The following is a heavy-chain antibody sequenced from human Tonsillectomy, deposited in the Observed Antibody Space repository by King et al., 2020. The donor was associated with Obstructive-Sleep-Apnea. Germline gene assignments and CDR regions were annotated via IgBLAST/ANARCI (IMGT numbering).Heavy chain of an antibody. CDR1: GGSISSSSYY. CDR3: ARDDLLATVAGTSYFDY. J-gene: IGHJ4*02. Sequence: QLQESGPGLVKPSETLSLTCTVSGGSISSSSYYWGWIRQPPGKGLEWIGSIYYSGSTYYNPSLKSRVTISVDTSKNQFSLKLSSVTAADTAGYYCARDDLLATVAGTSYFDYWGQGTLVTVSS. CDR2: IYYSGST. V-gene: IGHV4-39*07. D-gene: IGHD6-19*01.